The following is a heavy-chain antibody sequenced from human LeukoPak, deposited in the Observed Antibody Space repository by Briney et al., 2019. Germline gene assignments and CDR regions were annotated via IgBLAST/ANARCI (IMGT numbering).Heavy chain of an antibody. CDR3: ARERPYGGGLNY. CDR1: GFTFSSYW. J-gene: IGHJ4*02. V-gene: IGHV3-74*01. Sequence: GGSLRLSCAASGFTFSSYWMHWVRQAPGKGLVWVSRINTDGSSTTYADSVKGRFTISRDNAKNTLYLQMNSLRAEDTAVYYCARERPYGGGLNYWGQGTLVSVSS. D-gene: IGHD3-16*01. CDR2: INTDGSST.